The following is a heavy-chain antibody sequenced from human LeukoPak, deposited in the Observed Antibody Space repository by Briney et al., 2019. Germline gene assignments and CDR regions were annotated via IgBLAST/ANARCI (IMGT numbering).Heavy chain of an antibody. CDR1: GFTFSGYA. Sequence: PGGSLRLSCAASGFTFSGYAMSWVRQAPGKGLEWVSAISGSGGSTYYADSVKGRFTISRDNSKNTLYLQMNSLRAEDTAVYYCAKDSLVYAQRGAFDYWGQGTLVTVSS. D-gene: IGHD2-8*01. J-gene: IGHJ4*02. CDR3: AKDSLVYAQRGAFDY. CDR2: ISGSGGST. V-gene: IGHV3-23*01.